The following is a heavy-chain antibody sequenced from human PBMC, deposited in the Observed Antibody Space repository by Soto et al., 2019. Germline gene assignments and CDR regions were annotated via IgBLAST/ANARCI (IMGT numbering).Heavy chain of an antibody. J-gene: IGHJ5*02. CDR2: IYYSGST. CDR3: AREVPYYDFWTGYDPQLNWFDP. CDR1: GGSISSGDYY. D-gene: IGHD3-3*01. V-gene: IGHV4-30-4*01. Sequence: SETLSLTCTVSGGSISSGDYYWSWIRQPPGKGLEWIGYIYYSGSTYYNPSLKSRVTISVDTSKNQFSLKLSSVTAADTAVYYCAREVPYYDFWTGYDPQLNWFDPWGQGTLVTVSS.